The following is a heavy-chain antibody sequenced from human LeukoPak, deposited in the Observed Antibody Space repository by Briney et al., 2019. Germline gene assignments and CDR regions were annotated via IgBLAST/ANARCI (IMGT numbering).Heavy chain of an antibody. J-gene: IGHJ4*02. Sequence: GESLKISCKGLGYSFSSYWNAWVRQRPGKGLEWMGIIYPGGSETRYGPSFQGQVTISADSSTSTAYLQWSSLKDSDTAMYFCARARYSASDTQGFDNWGQGTLVTVSS. V-gene: IGHV5-51*01. D-gene: IGHD5-12*01. CDR3: ARARYSASDTQGFDN. CDR1: GYSFSSYW. CDR2: IYPGGSET.